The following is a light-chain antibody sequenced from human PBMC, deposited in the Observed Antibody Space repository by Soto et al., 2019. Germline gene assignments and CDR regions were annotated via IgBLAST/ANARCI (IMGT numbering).Light chain of an antibody. J-gene: IGKJ1*01. Sequence: EIVLTQSPGTLSLSPGERATLSCRASQSVSSSYLAWYQQKPGQAPRLLIYGASSRATVIPDRFSGSGSVTDFAFTISGLEPEDFAVYYCQQYGSSPLTFGQETKVEIK. V-gene: IGKV3-20*01. CDR2: GAS. CDR1: QSVSSSY. CDR3: QQYGSSPLT.